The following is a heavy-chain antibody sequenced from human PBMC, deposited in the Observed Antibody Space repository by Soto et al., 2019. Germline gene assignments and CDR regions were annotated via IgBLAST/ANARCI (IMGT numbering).Heavy chain of an antibody. CDR2: TSYDGINK. Sequence: PGGSLRLSCASSGFNFSTYAMHWVRQAPGKGLEWVAVTSYDGINKYYADSVKGRFTISRDNAKNSLYLQMNSLRAEDTAVYYCAKDERGDSSGYYCYYYGMDVWGQGTTVTVSS. D-gene: IGHD3-22*01. CDR1: GFNFSTYA. CDR3: AKDERGDSSGYYCYYYGMDV. V-gene: IGHV3-30*18. J-gene: IGHJ6*02.